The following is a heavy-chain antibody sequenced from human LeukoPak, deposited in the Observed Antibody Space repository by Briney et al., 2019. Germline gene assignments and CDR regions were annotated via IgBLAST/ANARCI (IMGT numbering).Heavy chain of an antibody. V-gene: IGHV4-30-4*01. CDR3: ARGDGDGTKWLDP. D-gene: IGHD5-24*01. J-gene: IGHJ5*02. CDR2: IYYSGTT. CDR1: GGSISSGDYY. Sequence: SETLSLTCTVSGGSISSGDYYWSWIRQSPGKGLEWIGYIYYSGTTYYNPSLKSRVTISVDTSKTQFSLKLSSVTAADTAVYYCARGDGDGTKWLDPWGQGTLVTVSS.